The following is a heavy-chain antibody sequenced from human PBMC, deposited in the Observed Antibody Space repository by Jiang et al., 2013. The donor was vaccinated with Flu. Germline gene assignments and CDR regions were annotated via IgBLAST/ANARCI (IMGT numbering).Heavy chain of an antibody. V-gene: IGHV1-18*04. D-gene: IGHD3-10*01. Sequence: GAEVKKPGASVKVSCKASGYTFTSYGISWVRQAPGQGLEWMGWISAYNGNTNYAQKLQGRVTMTTDTSTSTAYMELRSLRSDDTAVYYCARVRKPHYYGSGSYSPWDYWGQGTLVTVSS. CDR3: ARVRKPHYYGSGSYSPWDY. J-gene: IGHJ4*02. CDR1: GYTFTSYG. CDR2: ISAYNGNT.